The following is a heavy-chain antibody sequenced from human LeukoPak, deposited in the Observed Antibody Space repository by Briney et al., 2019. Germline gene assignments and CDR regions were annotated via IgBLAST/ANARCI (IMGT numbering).Heavy chain of an antibody. CDR2: IYYSGSI. CDR1: GGSISSYY. J-gene: IGHJ6*03. Sequence: KPSETLSLTCTVSGGSISSYYWSWIRQPPGKGLEWIGYIYYSGSINYNPSLKSRVTISVDTSKNQFSLKLSSVTAADTAVYYCARGIMRGGYYYYYYYMDVWGKGTTVTVSS. D-gene: IGHD2-15*01. V-gene: IGHV4-59*01. CDR3: ARGIMRGGYYYYYYYMDV.